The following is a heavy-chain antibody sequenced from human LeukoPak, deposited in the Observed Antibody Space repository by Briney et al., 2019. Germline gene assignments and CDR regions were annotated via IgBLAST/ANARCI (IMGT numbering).Heavy chain of an antibody. V-gene: IGHV1-18*01. Sequence: ASVTVSCKASGYTFTSYGISWVRQAPGQGLEWMGWISAYNGNTNYAQKLHGRVTMTTDTSTSTAYMELRSLRSDDTAVYYCARDHVDYYDSQFPFDYWGQGTLVTVSS. CDR2: ISAYNGNT. D-gene: IGHD3-22*01. J-gene: IGHJ4*02. CDR1: GYTFTSYG. CDR3: ARDHVDYYDSQFPFDY.